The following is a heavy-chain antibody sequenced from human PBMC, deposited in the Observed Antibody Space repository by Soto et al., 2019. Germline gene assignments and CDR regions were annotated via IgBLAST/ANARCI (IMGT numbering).Heavy chain of an antibody. CDR2: IYYSGST. V-gene: IGHV4-39*01. Sequence: SETLSLTCTVSGGSISSSSYYWGWIRQPPGKGLEWIGSIYYSGSTYYNPSLKSRVTISVDTSKNQFSLKLSSVTAADTAVYYCARRGYSGYDEIYYFDYWGQGTLVTVSS. CDR1: GGSISSSSYY. J-gene: IGHJ4*02. D-gene: IGHD5-12*01. CDR3: ARRGYSGYDEIYYFDY.